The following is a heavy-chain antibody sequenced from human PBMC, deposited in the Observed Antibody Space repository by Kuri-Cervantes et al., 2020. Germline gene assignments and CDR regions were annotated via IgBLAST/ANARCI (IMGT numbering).Heavy chain of an antibody. CDR3: ARVALYGYSYGCDY. V-gene: IGHV4-59*13. CDR1: GGSISSYY. Sequence: GSLRLSCTVSGGSISSYYWSWIRQPPGKGLEWIGYIYYSGSTNYNPSLKSRVTISVDTSKNQFSLKLSSVTAADTAVYYCARVALYGYSYGCDYWGQGTLVTVSS. CDR2: IYYSGST. D-gene: IGHD5-18*01. J-gene: IGHJ4*02.